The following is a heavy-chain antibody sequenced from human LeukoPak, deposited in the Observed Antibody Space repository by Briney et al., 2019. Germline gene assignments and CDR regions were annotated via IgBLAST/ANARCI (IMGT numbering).Heavy chain of an antibody. V-gene: IGHV3-11*01. CDR2: ISSSGSTI. D-gene: IGHD3-10*01. CDR3: TTVWMTMVRRPSYYFDY. CDR1: GFTVSSNY. J-gene: IGHJ4*02. Sequence: GGSLRLSCAASGFTVSSNYMSWVRQAPGKGLEWVSYISSSGSTIYYADSVKGRFTISRDNAKNSLYLQMNSLRAEDTAVYYCTTVWMTMVRRPSYYFDYWGQGTLVTVSS.